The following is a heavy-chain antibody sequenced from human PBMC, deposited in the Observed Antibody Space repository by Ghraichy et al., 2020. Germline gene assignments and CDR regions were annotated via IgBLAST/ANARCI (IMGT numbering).Heavy chain of an antibody. CDR1: GITVSSNY. D-gene: IGHD6-25*01. Sequence: GGSLRLSCAASGITVSSNYMSWVRQAPGKGLEWVSVMYKGGTTFHADSVKGRFTLSRHNSQNTLYLEMDSLRAEDTAIYYCASGSSIYYFDYWGQGTLVTASS. CDR3: ASGSSIYYFDY. J-gene: IGHJ4*02. V-gene: IGHV3-53*04. CDR2: MYKGGTT.